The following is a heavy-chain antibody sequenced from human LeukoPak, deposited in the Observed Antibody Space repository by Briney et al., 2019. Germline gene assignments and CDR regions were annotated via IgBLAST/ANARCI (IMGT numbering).Heavy chain of an antibody. V-gene: IGHV4-38-2*01. CDR1: GYSISSGYY. D-gene: IGHD7-27*01. Sequence: PSETLSLTCAVSGYSISSGYYWGWIRQPPGKGPEWIGSIYHSGSTYYNPSLKSRVTISVDTSKNQFSLKLSSVTAADTAVYYCARHTSPNWGSPYYYYMDVWGKGTTVTVSS. J-gene: IGHJ6*03. CDR2: IYHSGST. CDR3: ARHTSPNWGSPYYYYMDV.